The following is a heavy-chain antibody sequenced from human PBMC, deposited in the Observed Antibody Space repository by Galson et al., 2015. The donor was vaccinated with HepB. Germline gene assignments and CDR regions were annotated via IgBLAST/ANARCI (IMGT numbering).Heavy chain of an antibody. J-gene: IGHJ4*02. D-gene: IGHD3-9*01. V-gene: IGHV3-23*01. Sequence: SLRLSCAASGFTFSSYAMSWVRQAPGKGLEWVSAISGSGGSTYYADSVKGRFTISRDNSKNTLYLQMNNLRAEDTAVYYCAKMGSYDILTGYYMVLDYWGQGTLVTVSS. CDR2: ISGSGGST. CDR1: GFTFSSYA. CDR3: AKMGSYDILTGYYMVLDY.